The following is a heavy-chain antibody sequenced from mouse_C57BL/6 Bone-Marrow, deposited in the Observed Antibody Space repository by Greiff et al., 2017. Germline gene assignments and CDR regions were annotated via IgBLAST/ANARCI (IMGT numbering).Heavy chain of an antibody. CDR3: ARESDYDYDDVAYCFDY. D-gene: IGHD2-4*01. CDR2: IDPSDSYT. CDR1: GYTFTSYW. Sequence: QVQLQQPGAELVKPGASVKLSCKASGYTFTSYWMQWVKQRPGQGLEWIGEIDPSDSYTNYNQKFKGKATLTVDTSSSTAYMQLSSLTSEDSAVYYCARESDYDYDDVAYCFDYWGQGTTLTVSS. J-gene: IGHJ2*01. V-gene: IGHV1-50*01.